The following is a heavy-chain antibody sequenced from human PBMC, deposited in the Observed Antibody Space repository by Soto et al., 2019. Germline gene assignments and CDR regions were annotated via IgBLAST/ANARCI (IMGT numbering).Heavy chain of an antibody. V-gene: IGHV1-69*12. CDR1: GGTFSSYA. J-gene: IGHJ4*02. D-gene: IGHD3-3*02. CDR2: IIPIFGTA. Sequence: QVQLVQSGAEVKKPGSSVKVSCKASGGTFSSYAISRVRQAPGQGLEWMGGIIPIFGTANYAQKFQGRVTVTADESTSTAYMELSSLRSEDTAVYYCARARDPFLEWLPFDYWGQGTLVTVSS. CDR3: ARARDPFLEWLPFDY.